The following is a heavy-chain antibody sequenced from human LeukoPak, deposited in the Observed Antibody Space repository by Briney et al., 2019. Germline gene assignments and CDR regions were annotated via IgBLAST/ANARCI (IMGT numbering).Heavy chain of an antibody. D-gene: IGHD2/OR15-2a*01. Sequence: PGGSLRLSCAASGFISSDYSMSWVRQAPGKGLEWVSSLGTRGDNKYYAASVKGRFSISRDNSKDTVHLQMNYLRAEDTAIYYCVKDRPCTFCMPMDVWGQGTTVTVSS. CDR2: LGTRGDNK. CDR3: VKDRPCTFCMPMDV. CDR1: GFISSDYS. J-gene: IGHJ6*02. V-gene: IGHV3-23*01.